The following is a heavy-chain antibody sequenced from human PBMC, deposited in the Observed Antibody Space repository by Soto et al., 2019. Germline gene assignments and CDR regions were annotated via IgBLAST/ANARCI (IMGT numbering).Heavy chain of an antibody. CDR1: GGSISIGGYY. CDR2: IYYSGST. J-gene: IGHJ4*02. D-gene: IGHD4-17*01. V-gene: IGHV4-31*03. CDR3: ARIDTYGDYRFDY. Sequence: SETLSLTCTVSGGSISIGGYYWSWIRQHPGKGLEWIGYIYYSGSTYYNPSLKSRVTISVDTSKNQFSLKLSSVTAADTAVYYCARIDTYGDYRFDYWGQGTLVTVSS.